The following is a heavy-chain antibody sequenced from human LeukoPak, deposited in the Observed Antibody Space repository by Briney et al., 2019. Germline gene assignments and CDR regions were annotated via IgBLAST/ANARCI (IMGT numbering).Heavy chain of an antibody. Sequence: VASVKVSCKASGYTFTSYAMHWVRQAPGQRLEWMGWINAGNGNTKYSQEFQGRVTITRDTSASTAYMELSSLRSEDMAVYYCARGRYDFWSGYPIDAFDIWGQGTMVTVSS. CDR2: INAGNGNT. J-gene: IGHJ3*02. CDR3: ARGRYDFWSGYPIDAFDI. CDR1: GYTFTSYA. D-gene: IGHD3-3*01. V-gene: IGHV1-3*03.